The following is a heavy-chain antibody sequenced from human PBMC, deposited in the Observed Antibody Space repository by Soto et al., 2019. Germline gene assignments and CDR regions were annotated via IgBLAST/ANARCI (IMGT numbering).Heavy chain of an antibody. J-gene: IGHJ6*02. V-gene: IGHV5-10-1*01. CDR1: GYSFTSYW. CDR3: AILAARPQMNYYCGMDV. CDR2: IDPSDSYT. D-gene: IGHD6-6*01. Sequence: PGESLKISCKGSGYSFTSYWISWVRQMPWKCLQRMGRIDPSDSYTNYSPSFQGHVTISADKSISTAYLQWSSLKASDTAMYYCAILAARPQMNYYCGMDVWGQGTTVTVSS.